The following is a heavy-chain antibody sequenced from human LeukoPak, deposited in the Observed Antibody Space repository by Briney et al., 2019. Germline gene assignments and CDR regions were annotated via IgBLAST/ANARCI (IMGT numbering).Heavy chain of an antibody. CDR3: ARDPRYNWNGYGSWFYFDY. D-gene: IGHD1-1*01. Sequence: GASVKVSCKASGYTFTGYYMHWVRQAPGQGLEWMGWINPNSGGTNYAQKFQGRVTMTRDTSISTAYMELSRLRSDDTAVYYCARDPRYNWNGYGSWFYFDYWGQGTLVTVSS. CDR1: GYTFTGYY. V-gene: IGHV1-2*02. J-gene: IGHJ4*02. CDR2: INPNSGGT.